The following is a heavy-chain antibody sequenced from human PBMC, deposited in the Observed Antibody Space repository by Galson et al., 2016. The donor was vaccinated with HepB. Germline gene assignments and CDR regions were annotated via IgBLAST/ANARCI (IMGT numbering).Heavy chain of an antibody. Sequence: ETLSLTCTVSGTSISRGNWWTWVRHSPGNGLEWIGEVFHTGSTNYNPSLESRVSISVDTSENQFSLILNSVTAADTAVSYCARGNVAVAANLDYWGQGTRVTVS. CDR1: GTSISRGNW. J-gene: IGHJ4*02. V-gene: IGHV4-4*02. D-gene: IGHD2-15*01. CDR3: ARGNVAVAANLDY. CDR2: VFHTGST.